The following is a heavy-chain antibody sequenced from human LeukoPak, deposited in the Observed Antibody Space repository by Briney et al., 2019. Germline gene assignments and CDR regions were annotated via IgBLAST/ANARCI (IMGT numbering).Heavy chain of an antibody. Sequence: PGGSLRLSCAASGCTFSTYAMSWVRQAPGTGLGWVSAISGSGGGTYYADSVKGRFTISRDNSKNTLYLQMSSLRAEDTAIYYCAKDSCSSTTCYWGYWGQGTLVTVSS. J-gene: IGHJ4*02. V-gene: IGHV3-23*01. CDR1: GCTFSTYA. CDR3: AKDSCSSTTCYWGY. CDR2: ISGSGGGT. D-gene: IGHD2-2*01.